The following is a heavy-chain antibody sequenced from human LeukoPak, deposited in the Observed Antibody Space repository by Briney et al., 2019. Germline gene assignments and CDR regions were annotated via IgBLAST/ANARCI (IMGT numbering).Heavy chain of an antibody. CDR1: GYTFTSYD. J-gene: IGHJ4*02. D-gene: IGHD1-26*01. V-gene: IGHV3-7*01. Sequence: ASVKVSCKASGYTFTSYDINWVRQAPGKGLEWVANIKQDGSEKYYVDSVKGRFTISRDNAKNSLYLQMNSLRAEDTAVYYCARVGVGARFDYWGQGTLVTVSS. CDR2: IKQDGSEK. CDR3: ARVGVGARFDY.